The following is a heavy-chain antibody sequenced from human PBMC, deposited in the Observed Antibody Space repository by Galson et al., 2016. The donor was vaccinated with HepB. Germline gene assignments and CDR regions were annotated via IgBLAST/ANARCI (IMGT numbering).Heavy chain of an antibody. CDR3: ARGRGVDV. CDR1: GYTFTSYA. V-gene: IGHV1-3*04. CDR2: TNNANGNT. J-gene: IGHJ6*02. Sequence: SVKVSCKASGYTFTSYAIHWVRQAPGQRLEWMGWTNNANGNTEYSQSFQGRVTFTRDTSASTAYMELSSLRSEDTAVYYCARGRGVDVRGQGTTVTVSS.